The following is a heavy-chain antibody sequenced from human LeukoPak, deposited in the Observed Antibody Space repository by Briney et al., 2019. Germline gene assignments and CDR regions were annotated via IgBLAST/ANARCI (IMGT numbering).Heavy chain of an antibody. Sequence: KPSETLSLTCTVSGGPTSTYYWSWIRQPPGKGLEWIGYIYYSGSANYNPSLKSRDTISVDTSKNQFSLKLSSVTAADTAVYYCARSYGSGNYFDYWGQGTLVTVSS. CDR1: GGPTSTYY. CDR2: IYYSGSA. CDR3: ARSYGSGNYFDY. D-gene: IGHD3-10*01. V-gene: IGHV4-59*01. J-gene: IGHJ4*02.